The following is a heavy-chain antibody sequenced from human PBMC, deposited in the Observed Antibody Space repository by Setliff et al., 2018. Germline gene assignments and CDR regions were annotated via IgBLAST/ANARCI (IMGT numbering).Heavy chain of an antibody. J-gene: IGHJ4*01. V-gene: IGHV4-59*01. CDR2: VYYSGTT. Sequence: PSETLSLTCTVSGGSISTYYWSWIRQTPVKGLEWIGYVYYSGTTNYNPLFKSRVTISVDRPKNQFSLKLSSVTAADTAVYYCARDQYTSGWYGPPESYFDCWGLGILVTVSS. CDR1: GGSISTYY. CDR3: ARDQYTSGWYGPPESYFDC. D-gene: IGHD6-19*01.